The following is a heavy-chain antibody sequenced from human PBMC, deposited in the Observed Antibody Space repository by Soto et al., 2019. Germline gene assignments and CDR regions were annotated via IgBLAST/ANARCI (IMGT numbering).Heavy chain of an antibody. CDR3: ARDREVAARVSWFDP. J-gene: IGHJ5*02. D-gene: IGHD6-6*01. CDR2: IYYSGST. V-gene: IGHV4-31*03. Sequence: SETLSLTCTVSGGSISSGGYYWSWIRQHPGKGLEWIGYIYYSGSTYYNPSLKSRVTISVDTSKNQFSLKLSSVTAADTAVYYCARDREVAARVSWFDPWGQGTLVTVSS. CDR1: GGSISSGGYY.